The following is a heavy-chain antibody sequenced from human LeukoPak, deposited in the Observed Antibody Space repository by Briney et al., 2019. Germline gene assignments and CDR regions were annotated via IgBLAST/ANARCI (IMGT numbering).Heavy chain of an antibody. CDR3: ARGYCGGDCYENGPYYYYGMDV. CDR2: ISYDGSNK. V-gene: IGHV3-30-3*01. J-gene: IGHJ6*02. D-gene: IGHD2-21*02. CDR1: GFTFSSYA. Sequence: GGSLRLSCAASGFTFSSYAMHWVRQAPGKGLEWVAVISYDGSNKYYADSVKGRFTISRDNAKNSLYLQMNSLRAEDTAVYYCARGYCGGDCYENGPYYYYGMDVWGQGTTVTVSS.